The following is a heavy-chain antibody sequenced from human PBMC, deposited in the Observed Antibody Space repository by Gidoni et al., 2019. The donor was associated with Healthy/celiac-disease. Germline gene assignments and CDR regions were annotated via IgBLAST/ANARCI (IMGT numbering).Heavy chain of an antibody. J-gene: IGHJ4*02. CDR2: IKSKTDGGTT. Sequence: VQLVESGVGLVKPGGSLRLSSAASGFTFSNAWMRWVRQATGKGLEWVGRIKSKTDGGTTDYAAPVKGRFTIARDDSKNTLYLKMNSLKTEDTAVYDCTTEHRTVTTSYWGQGTLVTVSS. CDR3: TTEHRTVTTSY. D-gene: IGHD4-17*01. CDR1: GFTFSNAW. V-gene: IGHV3-15*01.